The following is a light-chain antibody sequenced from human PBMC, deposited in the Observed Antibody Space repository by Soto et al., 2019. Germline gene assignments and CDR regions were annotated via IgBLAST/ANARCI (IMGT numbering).Light chain of an antibody. CDR3: QQRRLWPFT. V-gene: IGKV3-11*01. J-gene: IGKJ3*01. Sequence: EIVLMQSPATLSLSPGERATLSCRASQSVSSYLAWYQQQPGQAPRLLIYDASNRAPGIPARFSGSGSGTDFSLTISSLEPGDFAVYYCQQRRLWPFTFGPGTKVDIK. CDR1: QSVSSY. CDR2: DAS.